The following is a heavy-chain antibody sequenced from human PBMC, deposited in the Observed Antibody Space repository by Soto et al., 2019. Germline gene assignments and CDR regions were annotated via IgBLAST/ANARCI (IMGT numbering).Heavy chain of an antibody. CDR1: GVSISSGGYS. CDR3: AQANDDLWRALDY. CDR2: MYHSGST. J-gene: IGHJ4*02. Sequence: QLQLQESGSGLVKPSQTLSLTCAVSGVSISSGGYSWSWIRQPPGKGLEWIGYMYHSGSTYYNPSLKSRVTISVDRSKNQFSLNLSSVTAADTAMYYCAQANDDLWRALDYWGQGTVVTVSS. V-gene: IGHV4-30-2*01. D-gene: IGHD3-3*01.